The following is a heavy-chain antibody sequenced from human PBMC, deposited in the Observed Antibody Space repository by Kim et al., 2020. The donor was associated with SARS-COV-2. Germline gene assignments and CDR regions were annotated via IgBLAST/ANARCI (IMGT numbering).Heavy chain of an antibody. CDR2: IYSTGST. Sequence: SETLSLTCTVSGGSISHDGFYWTWIRHHPGKGLEWLGYIYSTGSTYYNPSLSSRLSMSVDSSKNQFSLRLTSATAADTAVYYCARVLAARYFDFWGQGT. CDR1: GGSISHDGFY. V-gene: IGHV4-31*03. CDR3: ARVLAARYFDF. D-gene: IGHD6-6*01. J-gene: IGHJ4*02.